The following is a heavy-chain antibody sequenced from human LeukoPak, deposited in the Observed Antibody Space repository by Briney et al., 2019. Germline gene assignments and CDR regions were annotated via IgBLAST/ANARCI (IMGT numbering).Heavy chain of an antibody. CDR1: GFTFDNYA. J-gene: IGHJ3*02. D-gene: IGHD3-10*01. CDR3: GKDRYGSGSYSIRDTFDI. CDR2: ISWNSGSI. Sequence: GGSLRLSCAASGFTFDNYAMHWVRQAPGKGLEWVSGISWNSGSIGYADSVKGRFTISRDNAKNSLYLQTNSLRAEDTALYYCGKDRYGSGSYSIRDTFDIWGQGTMVTVSS. V-gene: IGHV3-9*01.